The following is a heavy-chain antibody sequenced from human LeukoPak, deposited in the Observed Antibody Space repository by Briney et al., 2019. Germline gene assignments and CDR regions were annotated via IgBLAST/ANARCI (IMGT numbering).Heavy chain of an antibody. CDR2: VYYSGNT. Sequence: PSETLSLTCTVSGGSITSSSYYWGWIRQPPGKGLEWIGSVYYSGNTYYNSSLKNRVTISVDTSKNQFYLKLSSVTAADTAIYYCTREYGFMTTVFHAFDIWGQGTRVTVSS. CDR1: GGSITSSSYY. V-gene: IGHV4-39*07. J-gene: IGHJ3*02. D-gene: IGHD4-17*01. CDR3: TREYGFMTTVFHAFDI.